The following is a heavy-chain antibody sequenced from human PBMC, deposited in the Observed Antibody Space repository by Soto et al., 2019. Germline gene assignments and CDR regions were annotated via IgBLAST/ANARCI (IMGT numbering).Heavy chain of an antibody. CDR3: ARPFDTSGWYDY. J-gene: IGHJ4*02. Sequence: LAESLKISVTGSGYSLTTYRIPSGRQIPGKGLELMEIIYTDDSDTRYSPSFQGHVTISADKSISATYLQWNNLKASDTAMYYCARPFDTSGWYDYWGQGSLVTV. V-gene: IGHV5-51*01. D-gene: IGHD6-19*01. CDR2: IYTDDSDT. CDR1: GYSLTTYR.